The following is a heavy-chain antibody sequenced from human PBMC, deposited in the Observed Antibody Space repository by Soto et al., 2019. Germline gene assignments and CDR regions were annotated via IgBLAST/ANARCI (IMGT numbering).Heavy chain of an antibody. CDR2: INTDNGKT. CDR1: GYTFTNYS. V-gene: IGHV1-3*04. CDR3: ARAGNCTSTTCFSGWLDP. D-gene: IGHD2-2*01. Sequence: ASVKVSCKASGYTFTNYSMHWVRQAPGQRLEWMGWINTDNGKTRDSQRFQGRVTLTRDTSANTVYMELSSLTHEGTAVYYCARAGNCTSTTCFSGWLDPWGQGTLVTVSS. J-gene: IGHJ5*02.